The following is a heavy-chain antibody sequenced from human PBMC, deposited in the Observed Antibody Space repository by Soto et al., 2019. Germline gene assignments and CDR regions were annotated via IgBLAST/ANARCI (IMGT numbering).Heavy chain of an antibody. J-gene: IGHJ4*02. CDR1: GFTFSSYW. CDR3: AREGQWLAEGVGY. V-gene: IGHV3-7*01. CDR2: IKQDGSEK. Sequence: EVQLVESGGGLVQPGGSLRLSCAASGFTFSSYWMSWVRQAPGKGLEWVANIKQDGSEKYYVDSVKGRFTISRDNAKNSLYLQMNSLRAEDRAVYYCAREGQWLAEGVGYWGQGTLVTVSS. D-gene: IGHD6-19*01.